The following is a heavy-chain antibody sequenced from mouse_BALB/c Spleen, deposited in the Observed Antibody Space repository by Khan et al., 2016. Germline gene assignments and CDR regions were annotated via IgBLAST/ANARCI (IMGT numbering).Heavy chain of an antibody. Sequence: VQLKESGPSLVKPSQTLSLTCSVTGDSITSGYWNWIRKFPGNKLEYMGYISYSGSTYYNPSLKSRISITRDTSKNQYYLQLNSVTTEDTATYYCTRDYDGYYSLGYWGQGTTLTVSS. CDR1: GDSITSGY. CDR2: ISYSGST. J-gene: IGHJ2*01. CDR3: TRDYDGYYSLGY. D-gene: IGHD2-3*01. V-gene: IGHV3-8*02.